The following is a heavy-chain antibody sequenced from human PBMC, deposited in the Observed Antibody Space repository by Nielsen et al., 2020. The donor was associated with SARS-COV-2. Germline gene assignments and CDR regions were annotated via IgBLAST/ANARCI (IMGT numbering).Heavy chain of an antibody. J-gene: IGHJ6*03. CDR3: ARGQRYYYYMDV. CDR1: GFTFSSYW. V-gene: IGHV3-7*04. D-gene: IGHD1-14*01. Sequence: GESLKISCAASGFTFSSYWMNWVRQAPGKGLEWVANIKQDGSEKYYGDSVKGRFTISRDNAKNSLYLQMNSLRGEDTAVYYCARGQRYYYYMDVWGKGTTVTVSS. CDR2: IKQDGSEK.